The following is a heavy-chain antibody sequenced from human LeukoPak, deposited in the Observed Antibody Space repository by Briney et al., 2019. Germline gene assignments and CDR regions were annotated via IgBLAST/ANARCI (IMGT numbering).Heavy chain of an antibody. Sequence: ASVNVSCKASGYTFTSYAMHWVRQAPGQRLEWMGWINAGNGNTKYSQKFQGRVTITRDTSASTAYMELSSLRSEDTAVYYCARLDGVAVAGRDYWGQGTLVTVS. V-gene: IGHV1-3*01. CDR2: INAGNGNT. CDR3: ARLDGVAVAGRDY. D-gene: IGHD6-19*01. CDR1: GYTFTSYA. J-gene: IGHJ4*02.